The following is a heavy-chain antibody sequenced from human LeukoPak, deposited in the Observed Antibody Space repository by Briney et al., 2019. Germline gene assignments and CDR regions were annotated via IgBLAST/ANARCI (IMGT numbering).Heavy chain of an antibody. Sequence: GGSLRLSCAASGFTFSSYSMNWVRQAPGKGLEWVSTIRDSGAHIFYADSVQGRFAISRDNSKNTLYLQMNSLRADDTAIYFCAKDLSGHNRPIDYWGQGTLVTVSS. J-gene: IGHJ4*02. D-gene: IGHD1-14*01. CDR1: GFTFSSYS. CDR2: IRDSGAHI. CDR3: AKDLSGHNRPIDY. V-gene: IGHV3-23*01.